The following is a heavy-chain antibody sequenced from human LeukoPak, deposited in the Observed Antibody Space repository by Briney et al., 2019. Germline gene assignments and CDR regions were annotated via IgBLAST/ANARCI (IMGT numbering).Heavy chain of an antibody. J-gene: IGHJ4*02. CDR2: IYYSGST. V-gene: IGHV4-39*01. CDR3: ARQWLMVYALDY. Sequence: PSETLSLTXTVSGGSISSSSYYWGWIRQPPGKGLEWIGSIYYSGSTYYNPSLKSRVTISVDTSKNQFSLKLSSVTAADTAVYYCARQWLMVYALDYWGQGTLVTVSS. CDR1: GGSISSSSYY. D-gene: IGHD2-8*01.